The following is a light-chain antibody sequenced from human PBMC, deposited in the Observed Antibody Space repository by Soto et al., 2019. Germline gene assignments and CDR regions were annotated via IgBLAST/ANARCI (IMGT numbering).Light chain of an antibody. V-gene: IGLV1-40*01. CDR2: GNG. J-gene: IGLJ1*01. Sequence: QTVVTQPPSVSGAPGQRVTISCTGSSSNVGAGYDVHWYQQLPGTAPKLLIYGNGNRPSGVPDRFSGSKSGTSASLAITGLQAEDEADYYCQSYDSSLSQVFGTGTKLTVL. CDR1: SSNVGAGYD. CDR3: QSYDSSLSQV.